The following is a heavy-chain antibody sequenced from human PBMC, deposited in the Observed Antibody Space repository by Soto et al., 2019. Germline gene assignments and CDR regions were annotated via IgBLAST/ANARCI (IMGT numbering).Heavy chain of an antibody. CDR1: GYTFTGYY. CDR2: INPNSGGT. J-gene: IGHJ6*02. V-gene: IGHV1-2*04. D-gene: IGHD3-10*01. CDR3: AREPYYYGSGSYYYYYYGMDV. Sequence: ASVKVSCKASGYTFTGYYIHWVRQAPGQGLEWMGWINPNSGGTNYAQKFQGWVTMTRDTSISTAYMELSRLRSDDTAVYYCAREPYYYGSGSYYYYYYGMDVWGQGTTLTVSS.